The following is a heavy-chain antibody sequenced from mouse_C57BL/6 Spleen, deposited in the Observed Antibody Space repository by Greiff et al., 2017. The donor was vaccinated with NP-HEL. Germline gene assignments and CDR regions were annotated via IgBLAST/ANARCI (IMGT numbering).Heavy chain of an antibody. D-gene: IGHD2-1*01. CDR2: IDPETGGT. CDR3: TRSLYGNYRGTKGLDY. J-gene: IGHJ2*01. Sequence: VQLQQSGAELVRPGASVTLSCKASGYTFTDYEMHWVKQTPVHGLEWIGAIDPETGGTAYNQKFKGKAILTADKSSSTAYMELRSLTSEDSAVYYWTRSLYGNYRGTKGLDYWGQGTTLTVSS. CDR1: GYTFTDYE. V-gene: IGHV1-15*01.